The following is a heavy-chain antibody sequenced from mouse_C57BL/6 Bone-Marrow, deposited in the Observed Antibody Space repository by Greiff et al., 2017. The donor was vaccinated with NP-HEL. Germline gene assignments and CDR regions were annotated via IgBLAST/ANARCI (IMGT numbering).Heavy chain of an antibody. CDR1: GFNIKDDY. Sequence: EVQLQQSGAELVRPGASVKLSCTASGFNIKDDYMHWVKQRPEQGLEWIGWLDPENGDTEYASKFQGKATITADTSSNTAYLQLSSLTSEDTAVYYCTYITTVVAPDVWGTGTTVTVSS. CDR2: LDPENGDT. CDR3: TYITTVVAPDV. V-gene: IGHV14-4*01. D-gene: IGHD1-1*01. J-gene: IGHJ1*03.